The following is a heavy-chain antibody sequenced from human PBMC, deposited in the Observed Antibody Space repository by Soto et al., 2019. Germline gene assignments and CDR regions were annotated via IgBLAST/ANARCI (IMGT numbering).Heavy chain of an antibody. CDR2: ISAYNGNT. CDR1: GYTFTSYG. V-gene: IGHV1-18*01. CDR3: ARDQEPGLTTPPSFGS. J-gene: IGHJ4*02. D-gene: IGHD4-17*01. Sequence: QVQLVQSGAEVKKPGASVKVSCKASGYTFTSYGITWVRQAPGQGLEWMGWISAYNGNTNYAQKLQGRVTMTTDTPTSTAYMELRSLRSDDAAVYYCARDQEPGLTTPPSFGSWGQGTLVTVSA.